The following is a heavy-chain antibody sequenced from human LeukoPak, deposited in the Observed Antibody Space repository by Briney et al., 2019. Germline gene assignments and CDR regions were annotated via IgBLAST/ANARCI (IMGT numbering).Heavy chain of an antibody. CDR3: ARRLGEVLGAFDI. J-gene: IGHJ3*02. V-gene: IGHV4-38-2*01. D-gene: IGHD3-16*01. CDR2: ISHSGST. Sequence: SETMSLTCGVSGYSISSGYYWGWIRQPPGKGLEWIGNISHSGSTYYNPSLKSRVTISVDTSKNQFYLKLSSVTAADTAVYYCARRLGEVLGAFDIWGQGTMVTVSS. CDR1: GYSISSGYY.